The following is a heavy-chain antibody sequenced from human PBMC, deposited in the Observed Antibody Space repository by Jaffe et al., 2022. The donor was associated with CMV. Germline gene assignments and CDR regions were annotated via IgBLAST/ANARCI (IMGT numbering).Heavy chain of an antibody. CDR3: AKEWDSSGWYGSPLDY. Sequence: EVQLLESGGGLVQPGGSLRLSCAASGFTFSSYAMSWVRQAPGKGLEWVSAISGSGGSTYYADSVKGRFTISRDNSKNTLYLQMNSLRAEDTAVYYCAKEWDSSGWYGSPLDYWGQGTLVTVSS. CDR2: ISGSGGST. J-gene: IGHJ4*02. D-gene: IGHD6-19*01. CDR1: GFTFSSYA. V-gene: IGHV3-23*01.